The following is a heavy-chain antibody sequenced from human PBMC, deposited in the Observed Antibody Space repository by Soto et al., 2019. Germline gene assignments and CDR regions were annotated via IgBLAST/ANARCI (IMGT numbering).Heavy chain of an antibody. Sequence: RLSCEASGFTFNTYSMHCVRQPPVKGLEWLAAIWYDGTQKYYADSVKGRFIISRDNSKKTLYLEMNSLRAEDTAVYYCARAGGTTVTGLWHFDSWGQGTLVTVSS. CDR2: IWYDGTQK. V-gene: IGHV3-33*01. D-gene: IGHD4-17*01. CDR1: GFTFNTYS. J-gene: IGHJ4*02. CDR3: ARAGGTTVTGLWHFDS.